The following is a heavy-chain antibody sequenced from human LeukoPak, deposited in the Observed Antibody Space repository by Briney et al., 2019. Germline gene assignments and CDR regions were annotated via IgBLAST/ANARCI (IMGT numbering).Heavy chain of an antibody. D-gene: IGHD4-17*01. Sequence: GGSLRLSCAASGFTFSSYSMNWVRQAPGKGLEWVSSISSSSSYIYYADTVKGRFTISRDNAKNSLYLQMNSLRAEDTAVYYCARETFTQDGALDYWGQGTLVTVSS. J-gene: IGHJ4*02. CDR3: ARETFTQDGALDY. CDR1: GFTFSSYS. CDR2: ISSSSSYI. V-gene: IGHV3-21*01.